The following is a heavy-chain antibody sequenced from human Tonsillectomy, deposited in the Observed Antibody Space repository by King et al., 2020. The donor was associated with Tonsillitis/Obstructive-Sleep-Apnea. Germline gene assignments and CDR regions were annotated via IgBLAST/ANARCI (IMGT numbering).Heavy chain of an antibody. CDR1: GFTFSGYA. CDR3: AKGITIFGVVIN. V-gene: IGHV3-23*04. J-gene: IGHJ4*02. D-gene: IGHD3-3*01. CDR2: ISGSGGST. Sequence: DVQLVESGGGLVQPGGSLRLSCAAPGFTFSGYAMSWVRQAPGKGLEWVSGISGSGGSTNYAESVQGQFTISRDNSKNTLYLQNNSLRAEETALYYCAKGITIFGVVINWGQGTLVTVSS.